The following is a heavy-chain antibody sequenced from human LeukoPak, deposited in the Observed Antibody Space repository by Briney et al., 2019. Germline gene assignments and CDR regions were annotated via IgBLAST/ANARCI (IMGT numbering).Heavy chain of an antibody. V-gene: IGHV1-2*02. Sequence: ASVKVSCKASGGTFGSYAISWVRQAPGQGLAWMGWINSNSGGTNYAQKFQGRVTMTRDTSISTAYMELSRLRSDDTAVYYCARGGYCSSTSCYHNWFDPWGQGTLVTVSS. J-gene: IGHJ5*02. D-gene: IGHD2-2*01. CDR3: ARGGYCSSTSCYHNWFDP. CDR1: GGTFGSYA. CDR2: INSNSGGT.